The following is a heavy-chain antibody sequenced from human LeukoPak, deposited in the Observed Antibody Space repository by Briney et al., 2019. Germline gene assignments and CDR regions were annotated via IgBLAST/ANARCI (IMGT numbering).Heavy chain of an antibody. CDR2: ISAYNGVT. J-gene: IGHJ4*02. Sequence: ASVKVSCQASGYTFNPYGISWVRQAPGKGLEWMGWISAYNGVTKYPQKFQGRVTVTTDTSTSTAYMDLRSLRSDDTAVYYCARAPIVGGRFDYWGQGTLVTVSS. CDR1: GYTFNPYG. V-gene: IGHV1-18*01. D-gene: IGHD1-26*01. CDR3: ARAPIVGGRFDY.